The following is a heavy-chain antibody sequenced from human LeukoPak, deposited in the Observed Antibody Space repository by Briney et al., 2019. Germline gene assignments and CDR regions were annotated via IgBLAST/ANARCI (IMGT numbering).Heavy chain of an antibody. V-gene: IGHV4-39*01. CDR1: GGSISSSSYY. D-gene: IGHD6-19*01. CDR3: ARPDSSGWGQIDY. J-gene: IGHJ4*02. CDR2: IYYSGST. Sequence: PSETLSLTCTVSGGSISSSSYYWGWIRQPPGKGLEWIGSIYYSGSTYYNPSLKSRVTISVDTSKNQFSQKLSSVTAADTAVYYCARPDSSGWGQIDYWGQGTLVTVSS.